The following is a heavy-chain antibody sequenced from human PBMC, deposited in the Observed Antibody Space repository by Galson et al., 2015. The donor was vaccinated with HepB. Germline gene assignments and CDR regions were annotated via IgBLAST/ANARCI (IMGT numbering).Heavy chain of an antibody. V-gene: IGHV1-18*01. J-gene: IGHJ5*01. CDR1: GYSFTTYG. CDR2: ISAYKGTT. CDR3: ARGVDWFDF. Sequence: SVKVSCKASGYSFTTYGITWVRQGPGRGLEWMGWISAYKGTTYYAQKFQGRVTMTTVISTSTAYMELRRLRFDDTAMYYCARGVDWFDFWGQGTLVAVSS.